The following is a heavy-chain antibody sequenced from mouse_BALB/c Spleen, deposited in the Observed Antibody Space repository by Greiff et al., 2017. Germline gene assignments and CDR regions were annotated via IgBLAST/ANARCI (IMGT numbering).Heavy chain of an antibody. CDR3: ARMCLRAYYYAMDY. D-gene: IGHD3-3*01. Sequence: QVQLQQSGAELVKPGASVKLSCKASGYTFTSYYMYWVKQRPGQGLEWIGVINPGNGGTNYNQKFKGKATLTADTSSSTAYMQISSLTSEDSAVYFCARMCLRAYYYAMDYWGQGTSVTVSS. J-gene: IGHJ4*01. V-gene: IGHV1-53*01. CDR1: GYTFTSYY. CDR2: INPGNGGT.